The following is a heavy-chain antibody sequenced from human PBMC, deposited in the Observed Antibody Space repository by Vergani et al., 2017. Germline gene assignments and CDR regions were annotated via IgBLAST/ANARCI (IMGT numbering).Heavy chain of an antibody. V-gene: IGHV3-23*01. CDR2: ISGSGVSA. D-gene: IGHD1-26*01. J-gene: IGHJ3*02. CDR1: EFTFSNYA. Sequence: EVQLLESGGGLVQPGGSLRLTCAASEFTFSNYAMNWVRQAPGKGLEWVSGISGSGVSAYYTDSVKGRFTISRDNSKNTLYLQMNSLRAEDTAVYYCAKDFHIVGANAFDIWGQGTMVTVSS. CDR3: AKDFHIVGANAFDI.